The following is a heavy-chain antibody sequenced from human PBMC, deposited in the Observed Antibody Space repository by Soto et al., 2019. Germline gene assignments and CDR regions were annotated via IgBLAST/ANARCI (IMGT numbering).Heavy chain of an antibody. J-gene: IGHJ4*02. CDR3: ARALGVYDFWSGSPPTVDY. D-gene: IGHD3-3*01. CDR1: GGSISSGGYY. Sequence: SETLSLTCTVSGGSISSGGYYWSWIRQHPGKGLEWIGYIYYSGSTYYNPSLKSRVTISVDTSKNQFSLKLSSVTAADTAVYYCARALGVYDFWSGSPPTVDYWGQGTLVTVSS. V-gene: IGHV4-31*03. CDR2: IYYSGST.